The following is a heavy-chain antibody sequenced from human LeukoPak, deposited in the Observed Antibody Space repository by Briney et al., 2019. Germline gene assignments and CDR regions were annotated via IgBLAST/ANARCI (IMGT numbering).Heavy chain of an antibody. Sequence: GGSLRLSCAASGFTFSSYEMNRVRQAPGKGLEWVSYISSSGSTIYYADSVKGRFTISRDNAKNSLYLQMNSLRAEDTAVYYCARGLRYYDSSGYPEYFQHWGQGTLVTVSS. J-gene: IGHJ1*01. CDR3: ARGLRYYDSSGYPEYFQH. CDR1: GFTFSSYE. V-gene: IGHV3-48*03. D-gene: IGHD3-22*01. CDR2: ISSSGSTI.